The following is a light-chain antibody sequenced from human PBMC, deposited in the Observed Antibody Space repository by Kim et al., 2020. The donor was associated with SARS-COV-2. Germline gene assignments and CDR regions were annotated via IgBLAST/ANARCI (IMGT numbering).Light chain of an antibody. CDR1: QTVLYNSNNKNY. V-gene: IGKV4-1*01. CDR2: WAS. J-gene: IGKJ2*03. CDR3: QQYYITPPS. Sequence: DIVMTQSPDSLAVSLGERATLNCKSSQTVLYNSNNKNYLAWYQQKPGQAPKLLIYWASIRESGVSDRFSGSGSETDFTLTISSLQAEDVAVYYCQQYYITPPSFGQGTNLEI.